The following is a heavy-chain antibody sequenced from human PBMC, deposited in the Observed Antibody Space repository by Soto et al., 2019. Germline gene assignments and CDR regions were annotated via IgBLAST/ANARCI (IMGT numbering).Heavy chain of an antibody. CDR2: ISAYNGNT. D-gene: IGHD2-8*01. Sequence: QVQLVQSGAEVKKPGASVKVSCKASGYTFTSYGITWVRQAPGQGLEWMGWISAYNGNTNYAQKLQGRVTMTTDTSTGTAYMELRSLRSDDTAVFCCARDQLYGVASPFQHWGQGTLVTVSS. V-gene: IGHV1-18*01. CDR1: GYTFTSYG. CDR3: ARDQLYGVASPFQH. J-gene: IGHJ1*01.